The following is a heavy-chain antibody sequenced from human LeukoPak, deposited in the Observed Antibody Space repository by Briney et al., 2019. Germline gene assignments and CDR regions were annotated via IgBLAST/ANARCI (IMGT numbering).Heavy chain of an antibody. CDR1: GASVSGSPYY. CDR3: AKSGGYGLIDY. D-gene: IGHD1-26*01. Sequence: SETLSLTCTVSGASVSGSPYYWGWIRQPPGTGLEWIGSIYSSGSTYYNASLQSRVTISIETSKNRISLRLNSVTAADTAIYYCAKSGGYGLIDYWGQGTLVTVSS. V-gene: IGHV4-39*01. CDR2: IYSSGST. J-gene: IGHJ4*02.